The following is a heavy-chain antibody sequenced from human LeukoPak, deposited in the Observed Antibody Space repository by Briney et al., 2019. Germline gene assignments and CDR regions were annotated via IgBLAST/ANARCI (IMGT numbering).Heavy chain of an antibody. CDR2: IYPGDSDT. J-gene: IGHJ4*02. CDR1: GSSFTSYW. Sequence: GESLKISCKGSGSSFTSYWIGWVRQMPGKGLEWMGIIYPGDSDTRYSPSFQGQVTISADKSISTAYLQWSSLKASDTAMYYCARNALRGITMVRGAPDYWGQGTLVTVSS. V-gene: IGHV5-51*01. CDR3: ARNALRGITMVRGAPDY. D-gene: IGHD3-10*01.